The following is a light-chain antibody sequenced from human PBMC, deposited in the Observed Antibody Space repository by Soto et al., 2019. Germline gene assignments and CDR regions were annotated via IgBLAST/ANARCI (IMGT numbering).Light chain of an antibody. CDR3: NAQAHNGKQV. Sequence: QSALTQPPSASGSPGQSVTISCTGNSNDVGHSSFISWYQQHPGKGPKLIIYEVSKRPSGVPDRFSGAKSGNTSSLSVSGLQDEDEADYCCNAQAHNGKQVLGTGTKLTVL. CDR1: SNDVGHSSF. J-gene: IGLJ1*01. CDR2: EVS. V-gene: IGLV2-8*01.